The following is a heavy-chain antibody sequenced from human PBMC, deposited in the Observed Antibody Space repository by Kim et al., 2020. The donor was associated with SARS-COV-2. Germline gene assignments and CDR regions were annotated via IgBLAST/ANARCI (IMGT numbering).Heavy chain of an antibody. CDR2: SAST. Sequence: SASTYSTPSLEGRVTISVDTSTNQFSLNLNSVTAADTAVYYCARHADYWGQGTLVTVSS. CDR3: ARHADY. J-gene: IGHJ4*02. V-gene: IGHV4-39*01.